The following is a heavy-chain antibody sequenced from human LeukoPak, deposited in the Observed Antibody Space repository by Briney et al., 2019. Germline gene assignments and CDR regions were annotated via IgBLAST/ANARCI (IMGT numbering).Heavy chain of an antibody. Sequence: PSETLSLTCAVYGGSFSGYYWSWIRQPPGKGLEWIGEINHSGSTNYNPSLKSRVTISVDTSKNQFSLKLSSVTAADTAVYYCARCPNYDFWSGGHYYFDYWGQGTLVTVSS. CDR1: GGSFSGYY. CDR3: ARCPNYDFWSGGHYYFDY. J-gene: IGHJ4*02. D-gene: IGHD3-3*01. V-gene: IGHV4-34*01. CDR2: INHSGST.